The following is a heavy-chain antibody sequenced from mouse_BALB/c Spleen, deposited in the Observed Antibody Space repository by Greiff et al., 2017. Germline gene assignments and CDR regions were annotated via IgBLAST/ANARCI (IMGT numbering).Heavy chain of an antibody. CDR2: ISSGGST. Sequence: DVMLVESGGGLVKPGGSLKLSCAASGFTFSSYAMSWVRQTPEKRLEWVASISSGGSTYYPDSVKGRFTISRDNARNILYLQMSSLRSEDTAMYYCARGPRITTVVATDYWGQGTTLTVSS. CDR3: ARGPRITTVVATDY. CDR1: GFTFSSYA. V-gene: IGHV5-6-5*01. D-gene: IGHD1-1*01. J-gene: IGHJ2*01.